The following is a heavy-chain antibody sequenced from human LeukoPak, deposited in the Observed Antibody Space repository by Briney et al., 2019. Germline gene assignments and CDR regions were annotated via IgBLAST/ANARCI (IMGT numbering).Heavy chain of an antibody. CDR1: GFTFSSYS. D-gene: IGHD6-19*01. CDR2: ISSSSSYI. J-gene: IGHJ2*01. Sequence: GGSLRLSCAASGFTFSSYSMNWVRQAPGKGLEWVSSISSSSSYIYYADSVKGRFTISRDNAKNSLYLQMNSLRAEDTAVYYCAQLGYSSGWYYWYFDLWGRGTLVTVSP. V-gene: IGHV3-21*01. CDR3: AQLGYSSGWYYWYFDL.